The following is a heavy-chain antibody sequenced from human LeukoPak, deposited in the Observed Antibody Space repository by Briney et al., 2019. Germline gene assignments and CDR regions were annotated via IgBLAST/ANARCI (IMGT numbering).Heavy chain of an antibody. Sequence: ASVKVSCKASGYSFAISDINWVRQAAGQGLEWMGWMNPNNGNTGYAQKFQGRVTMTRSTSISTAYMELSGLTSEDTAVYYCARDDGGSYLRYFDYWGQGTLVTVSS. V-gene: IGHV1-8*01. CDR3: ARDDGGSYLRYFDY. D-gene: IGHD1-26*01. J-gene: IGHJ4*02. CDR1: GYSFAISD. CDR2: MNPNNGNT.